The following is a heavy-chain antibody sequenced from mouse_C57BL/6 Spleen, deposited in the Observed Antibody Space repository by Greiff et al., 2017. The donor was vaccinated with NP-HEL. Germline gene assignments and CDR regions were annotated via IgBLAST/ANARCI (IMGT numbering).Heavy chain of an antibody. CDR1: GYTFTSYW. Sequence: QVQLQQPGAELVKPGASVKMSCKASGYTFTSYWITWVKQRPGQGLEWIGDIYPGSGSTNYNEKFKSKATLTVDTSSSTAYMQLSSLTSEDSAVYYCAREGRYYGSSFDYWGQGTTLTVSS. V-gene: IGHV1-55*01. J-gene: IGHJ2*01. CDR3: AREGRYYGSSFDY. D-gene: IGHD1-1*01. CDR2: IYPGSGST.